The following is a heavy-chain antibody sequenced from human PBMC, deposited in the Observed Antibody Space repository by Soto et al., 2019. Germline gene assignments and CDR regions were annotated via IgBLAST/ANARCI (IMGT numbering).Heavy chain of an antibody. CDR1: GFTFGGSA. Sequence: EGQLVESGGGLVQPGGSLKLSCAASGFTFGGSAMHWVRQASGKGLEWVGHIRSKTNSYATAYAESVKGRFTISRDDSMNTAYFQMSSLNSVDTAVYFCNSQTDAVQWLVVATYYNFGCWGQLTLVTVSS. CDR3: NSQTDAVQWLVVATYYNFGC. V-gene: IGHV3-73*02. D-gene: IGHD6-19*01. CDR2: IRSKTNSYAT. J-gene: IGHJ4*02.